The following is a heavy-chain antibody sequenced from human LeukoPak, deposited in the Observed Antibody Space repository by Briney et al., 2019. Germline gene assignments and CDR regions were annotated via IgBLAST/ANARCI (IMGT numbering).Heavy chain of an antibody. CDR2: ISSSSSYI. V-gene: IGHV3-21*01. J-gene: IGHJ6*03. Sequence: PGGSLRLSWAASGFTFSSYSMNWVRQAPGKGLEWVSSISSSSSYIYYADSVKGRFTISRDNAKNSLYLQMNSLRAEDTAVYYCARVFKQLDYYYYYMDVWGKGTTVTVSS. D-gene: IGHD6-6*01. CDR3: ARVFKQLDYYYYYMDV. CDR1: GFTFSSYS.